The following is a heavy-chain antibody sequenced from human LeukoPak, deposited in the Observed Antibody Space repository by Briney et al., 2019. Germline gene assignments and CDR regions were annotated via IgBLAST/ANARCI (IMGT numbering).Heavy chain of an antibody. J-gene: IGHJ4*02. Sequence: SQTLSLTCAISGDSVSSNSGAWNWIRQSPSRGLEWLGRTYYRSRWYNNYAVSVKGRININPDTSKNQFSLQLNSVTPEDTALYYCASGTAAAGLHYWGQGTLVTVSS. D-gene: IGHD6-13*01. CDR2: TYYRSRWYN. CDR3: ASGTAAAGLHY. CDR1: GDSVSSNSGA. V-gene: IGHV6-1*01.